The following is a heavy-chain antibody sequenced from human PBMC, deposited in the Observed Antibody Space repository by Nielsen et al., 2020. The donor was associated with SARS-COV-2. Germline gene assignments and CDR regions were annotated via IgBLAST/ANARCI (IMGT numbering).Heavy chain of an antibody. Sequence: GESLKISCKGSGYSFPTYWIGWVRQMPGKGLEWMGIIYPGDSDTRYSPSFQGQVTISADKSISTAYLQWSSLKASDTAKYYCARRGTSSNRYFDPWGQGTLVTVSS. CDR3: ARRGTSSNRYFDP. J-gene: IGHJ5*02. D-gene: IGHD6-6*01. CDR2: IYPGDSDT. CDR1: GYSFPTYW. V-gene: IGHV5-51*01.